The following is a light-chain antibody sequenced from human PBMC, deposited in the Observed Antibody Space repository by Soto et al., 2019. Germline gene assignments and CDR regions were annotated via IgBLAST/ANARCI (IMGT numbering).Light chain of an antibody. CDR1: SSDVGSYNL. CDR2: EGS. CDR3: CSDAVSSTFSGV. J-gene: IGLJ2*01. V-gene: IGLV2-23*03. Sequence: QSALTQPASVSGSPGQSITISCTGTSSDVGSYNLVSWYQQHPGKAPKLMIYEGSKRPSGVSNRFSGSKSGNTASLTISGLQAEDEADYYCCSDAVSSTFSGVFGGGTKLTVL.